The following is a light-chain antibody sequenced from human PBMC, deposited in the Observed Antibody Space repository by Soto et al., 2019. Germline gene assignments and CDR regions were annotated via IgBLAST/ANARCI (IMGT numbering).Light chain of an antibody. Sequence: EIVLTQSPGTLSLSPGERAILSCRASQSITNNYLAWYQQKPGQAPRLLIYGASSRATGIPDRFSGSGSGTDFTLTISRLEPEDFAVYYCQQYGSSPRTFGQGTKV. J-gene: IGKJ1*01. CDR2: GAS. CDR3: QQYGSSPRT. V-gene: IGKV3-20*01. CDR1: QSITNNY.